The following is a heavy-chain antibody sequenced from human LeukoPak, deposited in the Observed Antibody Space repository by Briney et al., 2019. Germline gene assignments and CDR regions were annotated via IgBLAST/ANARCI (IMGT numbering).Heavy chain of an antibody. CDR1: GGSISSADFY. CDR3: ARGSDYFDY. V-gene: IGHV4-31*11. J-gene: IGHJ4*02. CDR2: IYYSGSP. Sequence: SETLSLTCAVSGGSISSADFYWSWIRQHAGKGLEWIGFIYYSGSPYYHPSLKSRVSLSEDTSKNQFSLTLSSVPAADMAVYYCARGSDYFDYWGQGTLVTVSS.